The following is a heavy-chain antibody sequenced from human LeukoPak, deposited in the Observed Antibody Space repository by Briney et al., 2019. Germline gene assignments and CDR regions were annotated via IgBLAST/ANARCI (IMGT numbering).Heavy chain of an antibody. CDR1: GFTFSDYY. D-gene: IGHD4-11*01. Sequence: GGSLRLSCAASGFTFSDYYMSWIRQAPGKGLEWVSYISSSCSYTNYADSVKGRFTISRDNAKNSLYLQMNSLRAEDTAVYYCARAPHYSNYGPYYYGMDVWGQGTTVTVSS. J-gene: IGHJ6*02. CDR2: ISSSCSYT. V-gene: IGHV3-11*06. CDR3: ARAPHYSNYGPYYYGMDV.